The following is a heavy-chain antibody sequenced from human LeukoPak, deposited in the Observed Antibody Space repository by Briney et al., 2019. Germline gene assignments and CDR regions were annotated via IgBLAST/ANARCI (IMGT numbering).Heavy chain of an antibody. D-gene: IGHD4-17*01. CDR3: ATGATTVTHYFDY. V-gene: IGHV1-24*01. J-gene: IGHJ4*02. CDR2: FDPEDGET. CDR1: GYTLTELY. Sequence: ASVKVSCKVSGYTLTELYMHWVRQAPGKGLEWMGGFDPEDGETIYAQKFQGRVTMTEDTSTDTAYMELSSLRSEDTAVYYCATGATTVTHYFDYWGQGTLVTDSS.